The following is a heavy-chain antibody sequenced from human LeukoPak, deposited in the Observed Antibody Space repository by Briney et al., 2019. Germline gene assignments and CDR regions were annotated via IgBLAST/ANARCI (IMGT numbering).Heavy chain of an antibody. CDR2: ISYDGSNK. V-gene: IGHV3-30*03. Sequence: GGSLRLSCAASGFTFSNSGMHWVRQAPGKGLEWVAVISYDGSNKYYADSVKGRFTISRDNSKNTLYLQLDSLRADDTAVYFCARDSIRQQLYFFDYWGRGTLVTVSS. CDR3: ARDSIRQQLYFFDY. D-gene: IGHD6-13*01. CDR1: GFTFSNSG. J-gene: IGHJ4*02.